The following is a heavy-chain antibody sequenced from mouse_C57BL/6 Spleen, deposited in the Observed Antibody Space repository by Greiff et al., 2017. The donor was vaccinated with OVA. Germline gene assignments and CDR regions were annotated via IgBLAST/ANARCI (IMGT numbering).Heavy chain of an antibody. CDR2: ISSGSSTI. V-gene: IGHV5-17*01. CDR3: AILWEMDY. D-gene: IGHD4-1*01. Sequence: EVKLEESGGGLVKPGGSLKLSCAASGFTFSDYGMHWVRQAPEKGLEWVAYISSGSSTIYYADTVKGRFTISRDNAKNTLFLQMTSLRSEDTAMYYCAILWEMDYWGQGTSVTVSS. CDR1: GFTFSDYG. J-gene: IGHJ4*01.